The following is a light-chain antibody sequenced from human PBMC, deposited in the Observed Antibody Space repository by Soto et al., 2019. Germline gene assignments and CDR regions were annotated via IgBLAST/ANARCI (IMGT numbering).Light chain of an antibody. CDR3: QQYNSSLLT. CDR1: QSISSW. J-gene: IGKJ4*01. V-gene: IGKV1-5*03. CDR2: KAS. Sequence: DIQMTQSPSTLSASVGDRVTITCRASQSISSWLAWYQQKPGKAPKLLIYKASSLESGVPSRFSGSGSGTEFTLTISSLQPDDFATYYCQQYNSSLLTFGGGTKVAIK.